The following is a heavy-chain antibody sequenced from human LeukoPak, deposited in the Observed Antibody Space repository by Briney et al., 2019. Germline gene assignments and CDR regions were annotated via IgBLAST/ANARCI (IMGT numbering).Heavy chain of an antibody. CDR1: GFTFSRYW. Sequence: GGSLRLSCAASGFTFSRYWMHWVRQGPGKELIWVARMNEDGSITNYADSVKGRFTISRDNAKNTLYLQMNSLRAEDTAVYYCARVSYDFWSGGRLDWFDPWGQGTLVTVSS. J-gene: IGHJ5*02. D-gene: IGHD3-3*01. V-gene: IGHV3-74*01. CDR3: ARVSYDFWSGGRLDWFDP. CDR2: MNEDGSIT.